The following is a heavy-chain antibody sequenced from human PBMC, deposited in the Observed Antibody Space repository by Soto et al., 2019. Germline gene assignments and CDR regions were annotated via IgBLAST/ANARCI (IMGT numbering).Heavy chain of an antibody. V-gene: IGHV3-23*01. CDR2: ISRYGDFT. CDR1: GFTFNIYA. Sequence: EVQLLESGGDLIQPGGSLRLSCAASGFTFNIYAMTWVRQAPGKGLEWVSAISRYGDFTYYADSVEGRFTISRDNSKNTLYLQMNSLRAKDTAVYYCAKDRYLDHDSRGYLFDNWGQGTLVTVSS. J-gene: IGHJ4*02. D-gene: IGHD3-22*01. CDR3: AKDRYLDHDSRGYLFDN.